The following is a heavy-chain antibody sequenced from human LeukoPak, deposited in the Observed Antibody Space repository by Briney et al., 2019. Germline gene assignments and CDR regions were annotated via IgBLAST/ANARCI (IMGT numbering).Heavy chain of an antibody. Sequence: GGSLRLSCAASGFTFSSYAMSWVRQAPGEGLEWVSAISGSGGSTYYADSVKGRFTISRDNSKNTLYLQMNSLRAEDTAVYYCAKVLGYCSGGSCYATSFDYWGQGTLVTVSS. D-gene: IGHD2-15*01. CDR3: AKVLGYCSGGSCYATSFDY. CDR1: GFTFSSYA. V-gene: IGHV3-23*01. CDR2: ISGSGGST. J-gene: IGHJ4*02.